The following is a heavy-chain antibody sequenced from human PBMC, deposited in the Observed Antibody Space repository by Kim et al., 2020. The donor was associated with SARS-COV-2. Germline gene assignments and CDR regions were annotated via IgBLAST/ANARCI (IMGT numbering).Heavy chain of an antibody. CDR2: ISYDGSNK. V-gene: IGHV3-30*18. J-gene: IGHJ4*01. Sequence: GGSLRLSCAASGFTFSSYGMHWVRQAPGKGLEWVAVISYDGSNKYYADSVKGRFTISRDNSKNTLYLQMNSLRAEDTAVYYCAKDPYDSSGYGGLYFDY. CDR1: GFTFSSYG. D-gene: IGHD3-22*01. CDR3: AKDPYDSSGYGGLYFDY.